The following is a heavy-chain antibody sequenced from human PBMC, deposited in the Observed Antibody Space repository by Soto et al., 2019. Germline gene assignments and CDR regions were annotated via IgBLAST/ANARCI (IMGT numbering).Heavy chain of an antibody. Sequence: ASETLSLTCAVSGYSISSGYYWGWLRQPPGKGLEWIASIYHGGSTYYNPSLNSRVTLSIDMTNNHVSLILNSVTAADTAVYYCARVGPWVPYYYDSSPYTFENWFDPWGQGTLVTVSS. V-gene: IGHV4-38-2*01. CDR1: GYSISSGYY. CDR2: IYHGGST. CDR3: ARVGPWVPYYYDSSPYTFENWFDP. D-gene: IGHD3-22*01. J-gene: IGHJ5*02.